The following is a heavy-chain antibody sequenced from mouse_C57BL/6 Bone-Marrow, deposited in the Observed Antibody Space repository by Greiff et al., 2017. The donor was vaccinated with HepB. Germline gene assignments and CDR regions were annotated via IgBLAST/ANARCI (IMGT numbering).Heavy chain of an antibody. CDR2: INPGSGGT. D-gene: IGHD2-3*01. CDR1: GYAFTNYL. Sequence: QVQLQQSGAELVRPGTSVKVSCKASGYAFTNYLIEWVKQRPGQGLEWIGVINPGSGGTNYNEKFKGKATLTADKSSSTAYMQLSSLTSEDSAVYFCARGRKGYYPYYFDYWGQGTTLTVSS. J-gene: IGHJ2*01. V-gene: IGHV1-54*01. CDR3: ARGRKGYYPYYFDY.